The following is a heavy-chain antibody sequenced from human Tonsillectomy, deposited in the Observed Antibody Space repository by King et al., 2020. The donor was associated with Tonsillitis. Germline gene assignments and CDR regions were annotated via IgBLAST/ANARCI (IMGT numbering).Heavy chain of an antibody. J-gene: IGHJ6*02. Sequence: VQLVQSGAEVKKPGASVKVSCKASGYTFTSYYMYWVRQAPGQGLEWMGIINPSGGSTSYAQKFQGRVTVTRDTSTSTVYMGLSSLRSEDTAVYYCARERPYYDVLTGARDYYYGMDVWGQGTTVTVSS. CDR2: INPSGGST. CDR1: GYTFTSYY. V-gene: IGHV1-46*03. CDR3: ARERPYYDVLTGARDYYYGMDV. D-gene: IGHD3-9*01.